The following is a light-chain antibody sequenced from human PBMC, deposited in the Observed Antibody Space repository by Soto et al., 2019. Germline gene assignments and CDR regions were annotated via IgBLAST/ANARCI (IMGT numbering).Light chain of an antibody. CDR2: KAP. Sequence: DIRMTQSLSTLSASVGDRVTITCRASQSISSWLAWYQRKPGKATKLLIYKAPSVENEVPSRFSGTGSGTAFTLTISSLKPDDFAPYYCQQYSSYSRTFGQGTKVELK. J-gene: IGKJ1*01. CDR3: QQYSSYSRT. CDR1: QSISSW. V-gene: IGKV1-5*03.